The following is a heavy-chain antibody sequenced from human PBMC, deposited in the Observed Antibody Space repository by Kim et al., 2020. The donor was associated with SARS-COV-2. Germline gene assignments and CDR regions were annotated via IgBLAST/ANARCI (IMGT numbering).Heavy chain of an antibody. Sequence: GGSLRLSCAASGFTFSSYGMHWVRQAPGKGLEWVAVIWYDGSNKYYADSVKGRFTISRDNSKNTLYLQMNSLRAEDTAVYYCAKDTGSSWLWQYYYYYGMDVWGQGTTVTVSS. J-gene: IGHJ6*02. CDR3: AKDTGSSWLWQYYYYYGMDV. CDR1: GFTFSSYG. V-gene: IGHV3-33*06. CDR2: IWYDGSNK. D-gene: IGHD6-13*01.